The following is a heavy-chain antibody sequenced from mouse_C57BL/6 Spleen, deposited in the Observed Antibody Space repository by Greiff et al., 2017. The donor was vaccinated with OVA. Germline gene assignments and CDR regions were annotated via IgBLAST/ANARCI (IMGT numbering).Heavy chain of an antibody. V-gene: IGHV5-16*01. CDR3: ARCDYGYAMDY. D-gene: IGHD2-4*01. CDR1: GFTFSDYY. J-gene: IGHJ4*01. CDR2: INYDGSST. Sequence: EVHLVESEGGLVQPGSSMKLSCTASGFTFSDYYMAWVRQVPEKGLEWVANINYDGSSTYYLDSLKSRFIISRDNAKNILYLQMSSLKSEDTATYYCARCDYGYAMDYWGQGTSVTVSS.